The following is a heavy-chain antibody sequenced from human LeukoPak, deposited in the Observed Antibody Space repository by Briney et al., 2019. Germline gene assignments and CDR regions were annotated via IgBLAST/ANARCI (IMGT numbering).Heavy chain of an antibody. CDR2: IHQYGGEK. V-gene: IGHV3-7*01. CDR3: ARDDVVDTAIEYYHYGMDV. J-gene: IGHJ6*02. D-gene: IGHD5-18*01. CDR1: GFTFRSHW. Sequence: GGSLRLSCEGSGFTFRSHWMSWVRQAPGKGLEWVADIHQYGGEKYYVDSVRGRFSISRDNAKNSLYLEMNSLRAEDTAVYYCARDDVVDTAIEYYHYGMDVWGQGTTVTVSS.